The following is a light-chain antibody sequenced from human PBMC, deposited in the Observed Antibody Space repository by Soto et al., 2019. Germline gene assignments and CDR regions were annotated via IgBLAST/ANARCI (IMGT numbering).Light chain of an antibody. CDR1: QSVRNNY. V-gene: IGKV3-20*01. CDR2: DAS. Sequence: EIVLTQSPGTLSLSPGERATLSCRASQSVRNNYLAWYQQKPGQAPRLLIYDASSRATDIPDRFSGSGSGTDFTLTISRLEPEDFAVYYCQQYGSSLTRTFGQVTKVETK. J-gene: IGKJ1*01. CDR3: QQYGSSLTRT.